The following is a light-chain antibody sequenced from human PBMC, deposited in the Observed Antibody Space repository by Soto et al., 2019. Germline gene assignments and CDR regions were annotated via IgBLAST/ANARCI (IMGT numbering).Light chain of an antibody. CDR1: SGHSSYI. V-gene: IGLV4-60*02. CDR2: LEGSGSY. CDR3: ATWDSNTRV. J-gene: IGLJ1*01. Sequence: QAVLTQSSSASASLGSSVKLTCTLSSGHSSYIIAWHQQQPGKAPRYLMKLEGSGSYNKGSGVPDRFSGSSSGADRYLTISNLPFEDEADYYCATWDSNTRVFGTGTKLTVL.